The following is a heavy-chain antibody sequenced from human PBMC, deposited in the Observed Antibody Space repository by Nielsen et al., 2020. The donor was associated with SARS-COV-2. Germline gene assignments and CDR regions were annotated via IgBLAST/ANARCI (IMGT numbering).Heavy chain of an antibody. CDR3: TTRRWLRSGVDY. V-gene: IGHV3-49*04. CDR1: GFTFGDYT. CDR2: IRSNAYDGTT. J-gene: IGHJ4*02. D-gene: IGHD3-16*01. Sequence: GGSLRLSCAASGFTFGDYTLSWVRQAPGKGLEWVGFIRSNAYDGTTEYAASVKGRFTISRDDSRTIAYLQLNSLKTEDTAVYFCTTRRWLRSGVDYWGQGTLVTVSS.